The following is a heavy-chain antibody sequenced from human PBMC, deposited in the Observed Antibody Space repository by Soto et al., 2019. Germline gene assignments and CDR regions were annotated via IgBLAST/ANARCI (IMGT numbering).Heavy chain of an antibody. D-gene: IGHD3-10*01. CDR3: ARGNYYGSGRCSRLDY. J-gene: IGHJ4*02. CDR1: GYTFTSYA. CDR2: INAGNGNT. Sequence: QVPLVQSGAEVKKPGASVKVSCKASGYTFTSYAMHWVRQAPGQRLEWMGWINAGNGNTKYSQKFQGRVTITRDTSASTAYMELSSLRSEDTAVYYCARGNYYGSGRCSRLDYWGQGTLVTVSS. V-gene: IGHV1-3*01.